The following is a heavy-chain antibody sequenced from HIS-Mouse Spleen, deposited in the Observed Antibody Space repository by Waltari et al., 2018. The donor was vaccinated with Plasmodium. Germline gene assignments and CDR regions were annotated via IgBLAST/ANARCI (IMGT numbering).Heavy chain of an antibody. V-gene: IGHV4-38-2*02. CDR3: ARGVGYSSSWYWFDP. CDR1: GYSLSSGYY. D-gene: IGHD6-13*01. J-gene: IGHJ5*02. CDR2: IYHSGST. Sequence: QVQLQGSGPGLVKPSETLSLTCPVSGYSLSSGYYWGWIRQPPGKGLEWIGSIYHSGSTYYNPSLKSRVTISVDTSKNQFSLKLSSVTAADTAVYYCARGVGYSSSWYWFDPWGQGTLVTVSS.